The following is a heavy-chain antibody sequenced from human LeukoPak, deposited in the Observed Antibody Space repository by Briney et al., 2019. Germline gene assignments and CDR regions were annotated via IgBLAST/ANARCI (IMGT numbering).Heavy chain of an antibody. D-gene: IGHD6-13*01. Sequence: ASVKVSCKASGYTFTSYDINWVRQATGQGLEWMGWMNPNSGNTGYAQKFQGRVTMTRNTSISTAYMELGSLRSEDTAVYYCARGRTFGIAAAGDLDYWGQGTLVTVSS. J-gene: IGHJ4*02. CDR1: GYTFTSYD. CDR3: ARGRTFGIAAAGDLDY. V-gene: IGHV1-8*01. CDR2: MNPNSGNT.